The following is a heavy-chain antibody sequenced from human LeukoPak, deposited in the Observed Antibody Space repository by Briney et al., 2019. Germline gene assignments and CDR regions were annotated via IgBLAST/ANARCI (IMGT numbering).Heavy chain of an antibody. CDR1: GGTFSSYA. V-gene: IGHV1-69*04. CDR2: IIPILGIA. Sequence: SVKVSCKASGGTFSSYAISWVRQAPGQGLEWMGRIIPILGIANYAQKFQGRVTITADKSTSTAYMELSSLRSEDTAVYYCARGVRYFDWLSRPGAFDIWGQGTMVTVSS. D-gene: IGHD3-9*01. CDR3: ARGVRYFDWLSRPGAFDI. J-gene: IGHJ3*02.